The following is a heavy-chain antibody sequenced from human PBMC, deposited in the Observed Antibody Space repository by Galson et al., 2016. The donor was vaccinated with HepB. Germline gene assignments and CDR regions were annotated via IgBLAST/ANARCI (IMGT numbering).Heavy chain of an antibody. CDR3: AKGPGWAVAKRYLDY. D-gene: IGHD6-19*01. CDR1: GFTFSSYW. V-gene: IGHV3-74*01. Sequence: SLRLSCAASGFTFSSYWMHWVRQAPGKGLVWVSRINSDGSSTSYADSVKGRFTISRDNAKSSLYLQMNSLRDEDTALYYCAKGPGWAVAKRYLDYWGQGTLVIVSS. CDR2: INSDGSST. J-gene: IGHJ4*02.